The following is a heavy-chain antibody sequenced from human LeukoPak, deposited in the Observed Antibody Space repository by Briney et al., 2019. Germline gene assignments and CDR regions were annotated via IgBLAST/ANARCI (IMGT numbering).Heavy chain of an antibody. J-gene: IGHJ6*03. Sequence: GGSLRLSCAASGFTFSNYAIHWVRQAPGKGLEWVAFIRYDGSNKYYVDSVKGRFTISRDNSKNTLYLQMNSLRDDDTAVYYCARDPYSGNLGPTYYYYMDVWGKGTTVTVSS. D-gene: IGHD1-26*01. CDR3: ARDPYSGNLGPTYYYYMDV. V-gene: IGHV3-30*02. CDR2: IRYDGSNK. CDR1: GFTFSNYA.